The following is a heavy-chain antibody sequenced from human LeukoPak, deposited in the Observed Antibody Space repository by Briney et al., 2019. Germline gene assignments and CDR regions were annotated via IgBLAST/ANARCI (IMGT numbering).Heavy chain of an antibody. CDR3: ATKQWLAPPPDS. Sequence: GGSLRLSCAASGFTFSKYLMLWVRQAPGKGLESVSRINTDGTVTTYADSVKGRFTVSRDNADNTMFLPMNSVRDEDTAVYYCATKQWLAPPPDSWGQGTPVTVSS. V-gene: IGHV3-74*01. J-gene: IGHJ4*02. CDR1: GFTFSKYL. CDR2: INTDGTVT. D-gene: IGHD6-19*01.